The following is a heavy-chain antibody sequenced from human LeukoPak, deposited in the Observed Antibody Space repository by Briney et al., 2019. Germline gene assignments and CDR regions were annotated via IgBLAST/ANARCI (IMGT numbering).Heavy chain of an antibody. CDR1: GGSISSGDYY. CDR3: ARERIAVAGMIDY. Sequence: TLSLTCTVSGGSISSGDYYWSWIRQPAGKGLEWIGRIYASGSTNYNPSLKSRVTMSVDPSKNQFSLKLSSMTAADTAVYYCARERIAVAGMIDYWGQGTLVTVSS. J-gene: IGHJ4*02. CDR2: IYASGST. D-gene: IGHD6-19*01. V-gene: IGHV4-61*02.